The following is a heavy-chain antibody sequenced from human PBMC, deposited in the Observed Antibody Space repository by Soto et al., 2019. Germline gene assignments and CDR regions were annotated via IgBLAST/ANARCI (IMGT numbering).Heavy chain of an antibody. CDR2: ISYDGSNK. V-gene: IGHV3-30*18. CDR3: AKDRLYYDSSGYQPLDY. J-gene: IGHJ4*02. CDR1: GFTFSSYG. Sequence: GGSLRLSCAASGFTFSSYGMHWVRQAPGKGLEWVAVISYDGSNKYYADSVKGRFTISRDNSKNTLYLQMNSLRAEDTAVYYCAKDRLYYDSSGYQPLDYWGQGTLVTVSS. D-gene: IGHD3-22*01.